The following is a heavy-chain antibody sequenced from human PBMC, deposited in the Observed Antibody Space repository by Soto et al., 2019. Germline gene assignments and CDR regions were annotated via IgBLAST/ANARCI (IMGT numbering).Heavy chain of an antibody. Sequence: SETLSLTCTVSGGSTSSGGYYWSWIRQHPGKGLEWIGYIYYSGSTYYNYYNPSLKSRVTISVDTSKNQFSLKLSSVTAADTAVYYCARTPLLWGQGTLVTVSS. CDR2: IYYSGSTYYN. D-gene: IGHD1-26*01. CDR3: ARTPLL. J-gene: IGHJ4*02. CDR1: GGSTSSGGYY. V-gene: IGHV4-31*03.